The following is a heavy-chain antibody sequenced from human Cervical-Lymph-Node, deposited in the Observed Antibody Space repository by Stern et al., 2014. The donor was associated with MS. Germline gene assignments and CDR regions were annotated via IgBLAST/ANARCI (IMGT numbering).Heavy chain of an antibody. Sequence: DQLVESGGGLVKPGGSLRLSCAASGFSFRNYHMSWIRQAPGKGLEGVSYIRSSGDHIDYADSVKGRFTISRDNAKNSLYLQMNSLRADDTAIYYCVRADGSTDDYWGQGTLVTVSS. CDR1: GFSFRNYH. CDR2: IRSSGDHI. CDR3: VRADGSTDDY. D-gene: IGHD3-10*01. V-gene: IGHV3-11*01. J-gene: IGHJ4*02.